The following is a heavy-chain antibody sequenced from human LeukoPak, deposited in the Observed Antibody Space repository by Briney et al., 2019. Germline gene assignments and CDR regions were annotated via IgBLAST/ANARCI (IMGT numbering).Heavy chain of an antibody. J-gene: IGHJ6*03. Sequence: TGGSLRLSCAASGSTFSSYWMHWVRQAPGKGLVWVPRINSDGSSTSYADSVKGRFTISRDNAKNTLYLQMNSLRAEDTAVYYCVVVGATTTYYMDVWGKGTTVTVSS. V-gene: IGHV3-74*01. D-gene: IGHD1-26*01. CDR2: INSDGSST. CDR1: GSTFSSYW. CDR3: VVVGATTTYYMDV.